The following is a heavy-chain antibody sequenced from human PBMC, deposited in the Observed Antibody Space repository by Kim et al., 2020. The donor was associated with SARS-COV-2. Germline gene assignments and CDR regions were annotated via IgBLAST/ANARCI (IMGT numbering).Heavy chain of an antibody. CDR2: GST. V-gene: IGHV3-23*01. D-gene: IGHD6-19*01. J-gene: IGHJ4*02. Sequence: GSTYYADSVKGRFTISRDNSKNTLYLQMNSLRAEDTAVYYCVRSGLNFDYWGQGTLVTVSS. CDR3: VRSGLNFDY.